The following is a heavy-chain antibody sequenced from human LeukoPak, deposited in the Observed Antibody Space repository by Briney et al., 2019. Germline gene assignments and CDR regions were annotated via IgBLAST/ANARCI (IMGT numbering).Heavy chain of an antibody. Sequence: SETLSLTCTVSGGSISSGGYYWSWIRQHPGKGLEWIGYIYYSGSTYYNPSLKSRVTISVDTSKNQFSLKLSSVTAADTAVYYCARGFSDSSSWGYDYWGQGALVTVSS. J-gene: IGHJ4*02. D-gene: IGHD6-13*01. CDR1: GGSISSGGYY. V-gene: IGHV4-31*03. CDR2: IYYSGST. CDR3: ARGFSDSSSWGYDY.